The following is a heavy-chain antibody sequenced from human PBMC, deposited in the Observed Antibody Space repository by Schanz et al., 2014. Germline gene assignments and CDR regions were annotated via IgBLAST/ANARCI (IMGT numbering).Heavy chain of an antibody. J-gene: IGHJ4*02. D-gene: IGHD3-10*01. CDR1: GFTFSSYG. CDR2: IWNNGVTK. CDR3: ARDNYYGSGSCAY. Sequence: QVQLVESGGGVVQFGRSLRLSCVASGFTFSSYGMHWVRQAPGKGLEWVAVIWNNGVTKYYADSVRGRFTISRDRFQNTLYLRMSSLRAEDTAVYYCARDNYYGSGSCAYWGQGTLVTVSS. V-gene: IGHV3-33*01.